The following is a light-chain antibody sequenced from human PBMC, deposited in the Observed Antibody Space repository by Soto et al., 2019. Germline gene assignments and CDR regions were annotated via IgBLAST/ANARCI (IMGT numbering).Light chain of an antibody. CDR3: QQSHNTLLT. J-gene: IGKJ3*01. CDR1: QSITTF. Sequence: DIQMTQSPSSLSASVGDRVTITCRASQSITTFLNWYQQRPGQAPKLLIYTASTLQSDVPSRFSASGYGTDFRLTIDTLQAEDSATYYCQQSHNTLLTFGPGTKVTIK. CDR2: TAS. V-gene: IGKV1-39*01.